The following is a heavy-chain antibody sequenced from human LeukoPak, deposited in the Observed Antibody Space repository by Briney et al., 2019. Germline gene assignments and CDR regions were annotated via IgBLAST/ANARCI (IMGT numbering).Heavy chain of an antibody. V-gene: IGHV3-7*01. CDR1: GFTFSSYW. CDR2: IKQDGSEK. CDR3: ARDPWGIVVVPDY. Sequence: GGSLRLSYAASGFTFSSYWMSWVRQAPGKGLEWVANIKQDGSEKYYVDSVKGRFTISRDNAKNSLYLQMNSLRAEDTAVYYCARDPWGIVVVPDYWGQGTLVTVSS. J-gene: IGHJ4*02. D-gene: IGHD2-2*01.